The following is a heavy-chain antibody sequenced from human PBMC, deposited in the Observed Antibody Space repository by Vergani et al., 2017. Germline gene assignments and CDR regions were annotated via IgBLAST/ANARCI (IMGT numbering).Heavy chain of an antibody. J-gene: IGHJ4*02. CDR3: ARGAGNSGSYYFDY. V-gene: IGHV4-34*01. D-gene: IGHD1-26*01. CDR1: GGSFSGYY. CDR2: INHSGST. Sequence: QVQLQQWGAGLLKPSETLSLTCAVYGGSFSGYYWSWTRQPPGKGLEWIGEINHSGSTNYNPSLKSRVTISVDTSKNQFSLKLSSVTAADTAVYYCARGAGNSGSYYFDYWGQGTLVTVSS.